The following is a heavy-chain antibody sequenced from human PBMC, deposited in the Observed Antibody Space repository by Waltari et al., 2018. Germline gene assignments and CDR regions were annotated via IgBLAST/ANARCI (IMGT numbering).Heavy chain of an antibody. J-gene: IGHJ2*01. CDR2: IKQDGSEK. Sequence: EVQLVESGGGLVQPGGSLRLSCAASGFTFSSYWMSWVRQAPGKGLEWVANIKQDGSEKYYVDSVKGRFTISRDNAKNSLYLQMNSLRAEDTAVYYCATPLGRSSSWYRYFDLWGRGTLVTVSS. D-gene: IGHD6-13*01. CDR3: ATPLGRSSSWYRYFDL. V-gene: IGHV3-7*01. CDR1: GFTFSSYW.